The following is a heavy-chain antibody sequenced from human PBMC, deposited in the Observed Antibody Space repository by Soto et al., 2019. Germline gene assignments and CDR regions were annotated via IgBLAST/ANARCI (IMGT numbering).Heavy chain of an antibody. J-gene: IGHJ4*02. CDR3: AKDQEGLWLRPLFDY. V-gene: IGHV3-30*18. Sequence: QVQLVESGGGVVQPGRSLRLSCAASGFTFSSHGMHWVRQAPGKGLEWVAVISYDGSNKYYADSVKGRFTISRDNSKNTLYLQMNSLRAEDTAVYYCAKDQEGLWLRPLFDYWGQGTLVTVSS. CDR2: ISYDGSNK. CDR1: GFTFSSHG. D-gene: IGHD5-18*01.